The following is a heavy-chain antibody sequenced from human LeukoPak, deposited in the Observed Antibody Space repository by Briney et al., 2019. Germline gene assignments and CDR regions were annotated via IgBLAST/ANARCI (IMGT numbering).Heavy chain of an antibody. CDR1: GFTFSNYA. CDR2: INANGGGT. J-gene: IGHJ4*02. CDR3: ARVLLTGYYYDY. D-gene: IGHD3-9*01. Sequence: GGSLSLFCAASGFTFSNYAMHWVRQAPGMGLEYVSAINANGGGTYYADSVKGRFTISRDNSKSTLYLQLGSLRAEDMAVYFCARVLLTGYYYDYWGQGTLVTVSS. V-gene: IGHV3-64*02.